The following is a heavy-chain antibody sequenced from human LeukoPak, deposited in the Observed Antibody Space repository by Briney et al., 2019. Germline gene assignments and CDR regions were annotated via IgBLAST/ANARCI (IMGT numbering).Heavy chain of an antibody. V-gene: IGHV3-30*04. J-gene: IGHJ4*02. Sequence: PGGSLRLSCAASGFTFSSYAMHWVRQASGKGLEWVAVISYDGSNKNYADSVKGRFTISRDNSKNTLYLQMNSLRAEDTAVYYCARDSLGDPTYYFDYWGQGTLVTVSS. CDR2: ISYDGSNK. D-gene: IGHD3-10*01. CDR1: GFTFSSYA. CDR3: ARDSLGDPTYYFDY.